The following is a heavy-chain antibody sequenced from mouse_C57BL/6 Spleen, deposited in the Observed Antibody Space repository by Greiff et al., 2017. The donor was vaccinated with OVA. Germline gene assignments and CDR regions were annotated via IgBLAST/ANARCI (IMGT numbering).Heavy chain of an antibody. CDR3: ARDWDDAMDY. CDR1: GFTFSSYA. D-gene: IGHD4-1*01. CDR2: ISDGGSYT. V-gene: IGHV5-4*01. J-gene: IGHJ4*01. Sequence: EVKLVESGGGLVKPGGSLKLSCAASGFTFSSYAMSWVRQTPEKRLEWVATISDGGSYTYYPDNVKGRFTISRDYAKNNLYLQMSHLKSEDTAMYYCARDWDDAMDYWGQGTSVTVSS.